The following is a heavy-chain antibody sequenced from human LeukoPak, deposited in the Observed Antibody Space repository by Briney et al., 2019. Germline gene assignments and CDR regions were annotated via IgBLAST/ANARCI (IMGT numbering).Heavy chain of an antibody. V-gene: IGHV3-23*01. J-gene: IGHJ4*02. D-gene: IGHD3-22*01. CDR3: AKGRADSIQAVISDY. CDR1: GFTFSSYA. Sequence: GGSLRLSCAASGFTFSSYAMSWVRQAPGKGLEWVSAISGSGGSTYYADSVKGRFTISRDNSKNTLYLQMNSLRAEDTAVYYCAKGRADSIQAVISDYWGQGTLSPSPQ. CDR2: ISGSGGST.